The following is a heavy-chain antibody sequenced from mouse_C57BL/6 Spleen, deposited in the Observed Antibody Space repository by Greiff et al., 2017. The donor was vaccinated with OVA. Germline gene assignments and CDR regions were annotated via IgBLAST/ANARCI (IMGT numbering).Heavy chain of an antibody. J-gene: IGHJ4*01. V-gene: IGHV5-17*01. D-gene: IGHD1-1*01. CDR1: GFTFSDYG. CDR2: ISSGSSTI. Sequence: LMESGGGLVKPGGSLKLSCAASGFTFSDYGMHWVRQAPEKGLEWVAYISSGSSTIYYADTGKGRFTISRDNAKNTLFLQMTSLRSEDTAMYYCARSVTTVPYAVDYWGQGTSVTVSS. CDR3: ARSVTTVPYAVDY.